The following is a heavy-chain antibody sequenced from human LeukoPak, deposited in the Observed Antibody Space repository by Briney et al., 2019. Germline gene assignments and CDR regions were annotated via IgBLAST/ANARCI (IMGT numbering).Heavy chain of an antibody. V-gene: IGHV4-34*01. D-gene: IGHD3-16*02. J-gene: IGHJ6*03. Sequence: LETLSLTCAVYGGSFSGYYWSWIRQPPGKGLEWIGEINHSGSTNYNPSLKSRVTISVDTSKNQFSLKLSSVTAADTAVYYCARGLYYDYVWGSYRDYYMDVWGRGTTVTVSS. CDR3: ARGLYYDYVWGSYRDYYMDV. CDR1: GGSFSGYY. CDR2: INHSGST.